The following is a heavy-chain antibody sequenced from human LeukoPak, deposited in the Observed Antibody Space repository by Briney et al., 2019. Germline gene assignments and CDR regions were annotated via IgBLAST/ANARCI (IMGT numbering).Heavy chain of an antibody. V-gene: IGHV3-30*02. Sequence: PGGSLRLSCVASGFTFSSHGMHWVRQAPGRGLEWVAFIRYDGSNKYYADSVKGRFTISRDNSKNTLYLQMNSLRAEDTAVYYCARTYDFGRGPPGDAFDNWGQGTPVIVSS. J-gene: IGHJ3*02. CDR3: ARTYDFGRGPPGDAFDN. CDR1: GFTFSSHG. CDR2: IRYDGSNK. D-gene: IGHD3-3*01.